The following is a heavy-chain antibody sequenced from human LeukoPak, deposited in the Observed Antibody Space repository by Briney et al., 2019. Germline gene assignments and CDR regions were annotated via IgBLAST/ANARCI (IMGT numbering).Heavy chain of an antibody. CDR2: ISYDGSNK. CDR1: GFTFSSYG. Sequence: GGSLRLSCAASGFTFSSYGMHWVRQAPGKGLEWVAVISYDGSNKYYADSVKGRFTISRDNSKNTLCLQMNSLRAEDTAVYYCAKSQTQWLVRGFDYWGQGTLVAVSS. D-gene: IGHD6-19*01. V-gene: IGHV3-30*18. J-gene: IGHJ4*02. CDR3: AKSQTQWLVRGFDY.